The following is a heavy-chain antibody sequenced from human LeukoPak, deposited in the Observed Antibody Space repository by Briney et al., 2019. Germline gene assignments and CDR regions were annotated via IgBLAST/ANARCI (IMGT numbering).Heavy chain of an antibody. CDR1: GGSFSGYY. V-gene: IGHV4-34*01. D-gene: IGHD6-13*01. J-gene: IGHJ4*02. CDR2: INHSGST. CDR3: ARTIPGYSSSWSLDY. Sequence: PSETLSLTCAVYGGSFSGYYWSWIRQPPGKGLEWIGEINHSGSTNYNPSLKGRVTISVDTSKNQFSLKLSSVTAADTAVYYCARTIPGYSSSWSLDYWGQGTLVTVSS.